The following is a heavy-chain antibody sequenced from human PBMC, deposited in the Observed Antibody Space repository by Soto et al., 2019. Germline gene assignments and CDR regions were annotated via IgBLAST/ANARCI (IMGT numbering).Heavy chain of an antibody. CDR2: IIPILGIA. D-gene: IGHD4-17*01. CDR1: GGTFSSYT. CDR3: ARDMTTGNYYYYYYMGV. Sequence: QVQLVQSGAEVKKPGSSVKVSCKASGGTFSSYTISWVRQAPGQGLEWMGRIIPILGIANYAQKFQGRVTITADKSTSTAYMELSSLRSEDTAVYYCARDMTTGNYYYYYYMGVWGKGTTVTVSS. V-gene: IGHV1-69*08. J-gene: IGHJ6*03.